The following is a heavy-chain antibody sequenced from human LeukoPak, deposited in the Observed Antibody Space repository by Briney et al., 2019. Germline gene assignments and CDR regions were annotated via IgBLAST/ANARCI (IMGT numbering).Heavy chain of an antibody. CDR2: ISGRGGST. D-gene: IGHD1-14*01. CDR3: AKDTGSNHANCFDY. CDR1: GFTFSSYA. J-gene: IGHJ4*02. V-gene: IGHV3-23*01. Sequence: GGSLRLSCAASGFTFSSYAMSWVRQAPGKGLEWVSAISGRGGSTYYADSVKGGFTISRDNSKNTLYLQMNSLRAEDTAVYYCAKDTGSNHANCFDYWGQGTLVTVSS.